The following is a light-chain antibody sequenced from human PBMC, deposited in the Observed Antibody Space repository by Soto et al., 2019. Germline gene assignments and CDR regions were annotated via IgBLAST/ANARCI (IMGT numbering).Light chain of an antibody. J-gene: IGKJ2*01. Sequence: DIQMTRSPFSLSASVGDRVTITCRASQSSNRYLNWYQLKPGKAPKLLIYDASRLQTGVPSRFSRSGYGTDFTLTISSLQHEDFATYYCQPTYSTLYTFGQGTKMEI. CDR3: QPTYSTLYT. V-gene: IGKV1-39*01. CDR1: QSSNRY. CDR2: DAS.